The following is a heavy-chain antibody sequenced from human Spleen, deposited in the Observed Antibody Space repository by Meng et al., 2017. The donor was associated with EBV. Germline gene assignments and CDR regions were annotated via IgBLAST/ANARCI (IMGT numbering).Heavy chain of an antibody. CDR2: LIPMSGAA. Sequence: QVQLVQSGAEVTKPGSSVRVACKVSGGTFSNYATNWVRQAPGQGLEWMGGLIPMSGAANYAQKFQDRVTITADESTSTAYMELRSLKYEDTAVYYCARDIGYQKMDPWGQGTLVTVSS. CDR1: GGTFSNYA. CDR3: ARDIGYQKMDP. D-gene: IGHD6-13*01. J-gene: IGHJ5*02. V-gene: IGHV1-69*01.